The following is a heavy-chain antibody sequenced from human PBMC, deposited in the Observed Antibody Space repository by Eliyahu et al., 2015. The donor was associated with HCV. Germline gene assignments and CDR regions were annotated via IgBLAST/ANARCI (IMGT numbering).Heavy chain of an antibody. D-gene: IGHD2-2*01. V-gene: IGHV3-49*02. Sequence: GTPEYAASVKDRFTISRDDSESIAYLQMKSLKIEDTAVYYCSRFEFSGPPQYDFDYWGQGTLVTVSS. CDR2: GTP. J-gene: IGHJ4*02. CDR3: SRFEFSGPPQYDFDY.